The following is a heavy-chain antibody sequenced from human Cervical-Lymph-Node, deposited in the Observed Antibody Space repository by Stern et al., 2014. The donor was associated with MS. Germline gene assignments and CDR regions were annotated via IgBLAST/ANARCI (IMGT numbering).Heavy chain of an antibody. Sequence: QVQLVESGGGVVQPGRSLRLSCAASGFIFSNYAMHWVRQAPGKGLDWVSFVSNEGSKQFYADSVKRRFTISRDNANNTLYLQMNSLRPEDTAVYYCGRDTCRGGGCYFRYWGQGILITVSS. CDR3: GRDTCRGGGCYFRY. CDR2: VSNEGSKQ. CDR1: GFIFSNYA. V-gene: IGHV3-30-3*01. J-gene: IGHJ4*02. D-gene: IGHD2-15*01.